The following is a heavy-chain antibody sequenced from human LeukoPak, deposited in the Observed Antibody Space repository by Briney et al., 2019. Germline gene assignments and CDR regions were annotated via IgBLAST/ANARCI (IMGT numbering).Heavy chain of an antibody. CDR2: IDSDGSST. D-gene: IGHD6-19*01. Sequence: GGSLRLSCAASGFTFSGYWMHWVRPAPGKGLVWVSHIDSDGSSTNYADSVKGRFTISRDNAKNTLYLQMNSLRAEDTAVYYCARALRLAVNLDYWGQGTLVTVSS. CDR3: ARALRLAVNLDY. CDR1: GFTFSGYW. J-gene: IGHJ4*01. V-gene: IGHV3-74*01.